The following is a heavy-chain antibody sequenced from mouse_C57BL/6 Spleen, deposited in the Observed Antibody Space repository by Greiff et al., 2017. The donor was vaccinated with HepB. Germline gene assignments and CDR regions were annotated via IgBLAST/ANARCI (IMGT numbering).Heavy chain of an antibody. Sequence: EVKLVESGGGLVKPGGSLKLSCAASGFTFSSYTMSWVRQTPEKRLEWVATISGGGGNTYYPDSVKGRFTISRDNAKNTLYLQMSSLRSEDTALYYCAREGLRRHFDYWGQGTTLTVSS. CDR2: ISGGGGNT. CDR1: GFTFSSYT. J-gene: IGHJ2*01. CDR3: AREGLRRHFDY. V-gene: IGHV5-9*01. D-gene: IGHD2-4*01.